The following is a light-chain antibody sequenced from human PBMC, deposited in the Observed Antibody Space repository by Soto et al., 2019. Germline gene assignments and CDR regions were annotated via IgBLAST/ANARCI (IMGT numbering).Light chain of an antibody. CDR1: SSDAGAYKY. V-gene: IGLV2-14*03. J-gene: IGLJ1*01. CDR2: DVN. Sequence: QSVLTQPASVSGSPGQSITMSCTGSSSDAGAYKYVSWYQQYPTKAPQLIMYDVNHRPSGVSNRFSGSKSGNTASLTISGLQVEDEAVYYCISFTRSNTYVFGYGTKVTV. CDR3: ISFTRSNTYV.